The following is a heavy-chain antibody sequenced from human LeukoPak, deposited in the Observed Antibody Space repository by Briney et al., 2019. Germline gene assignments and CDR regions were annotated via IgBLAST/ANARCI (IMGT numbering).Heavy chain of an antibody. CDR3: AKGGCSSASCYAYS. CDR1: GFTFRSYW. V-gene: IGHV3-74*01. Sequence: PGGSLRLSCVVSGFTFRSYWMHWVRQAPGKGLVWVSRINGDGSNTNYAGSVEGRFTISRDNAKNTLYLQMNSLRAEDTAVFYCAKGGCSSASCYAYSWGQGTLVTVSS. J-gene: IGHJ4*02. D-gene: IGHD2-2*01. CDR2: INGDGSNT.